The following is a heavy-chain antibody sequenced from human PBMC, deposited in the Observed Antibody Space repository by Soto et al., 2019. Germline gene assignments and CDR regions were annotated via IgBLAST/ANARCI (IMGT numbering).Heavy chain of an antibody. V-gene: IGHV6-1*01. Sequence: SQTLSLTCAISGDSVSSNSAAWNWIRQSPSRGLEWLGRTYYKSKWNNDYALSVKSRITITPDTSKNQFSLHLYSVTTEDTALCFGAGITWFDGMDVWRQCTAVTVSS. CDR1: GDSVSSNSAA. CDR2: TYYKSKWNN. D-gene: IGHD3-10*01. J-gene: IGHJ6*01. CDR3: AGITWFDGMDV.